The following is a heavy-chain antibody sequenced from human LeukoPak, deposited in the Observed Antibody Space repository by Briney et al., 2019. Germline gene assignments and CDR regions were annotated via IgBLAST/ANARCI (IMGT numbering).Heavy chain of an antibody. CDR3: VSFYETY. CDR2: ISWNSGSI. D-gene: IGHD2/OR15-2a*01. Sequence: RSGGSLRLSCAASGFTLEDYAMHWVRQAPGKGLEWVSGISWNSGSIGYADSVKGRFTISKDNAKNTVYLQMNSLRAEDTAVYYCVSFYETYWGRGTLVTVSS. CDR1: GFTLEDYA. V-gene: IGHV3-9*01. J-gene: IGHJ4*02.